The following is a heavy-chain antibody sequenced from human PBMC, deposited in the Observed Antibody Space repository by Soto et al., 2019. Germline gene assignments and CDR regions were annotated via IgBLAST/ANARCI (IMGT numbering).Heavy chain of an antibody. CDR2: IYYSGST. Sequence: SETLSLTCTVSGGSISSYYWSWIRQPPGKGLEWIGYIYYSGSTNYNPSLKSRVTISVDTSKNQFSLKLSSVTAADTAVYYCARGQQLVSFGYWGQGTLVTGLL. CDR3: ARGQQLVSFGY. CDR1: GGSISSYY. J-gene: IGHJ4*02. V-gene: IGHV4-59*01. D-gene: IGHD6-13*01.